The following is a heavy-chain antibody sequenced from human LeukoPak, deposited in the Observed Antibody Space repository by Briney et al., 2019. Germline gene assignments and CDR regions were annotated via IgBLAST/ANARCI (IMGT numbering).Heavy chain of an antibody. CDR3: ARDRLRLGGLDP. CDR2: IYYSGST. Sequence: SQTLSLTCTVSGGSISSGGYYWSWIRQHPGKGLVWIGYIYYSGSTYYHPSLKSRVTISVDTSKNQFSLKLSSVSAADTAVYYCARDRLRLGGLDPWGQGTLVTVSS. D-gene: IGHD3-16*01. J-gene: IGHJ5*02. V-gene: IGHV4-31*03. CDR1: GGSISSGGYY.